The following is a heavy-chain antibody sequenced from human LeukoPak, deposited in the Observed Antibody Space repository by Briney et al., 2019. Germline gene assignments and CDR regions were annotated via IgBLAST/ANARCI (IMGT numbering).Heavy chain of an antibody. J-gene: IGHJ4*02. CDR1: GFTFSGSS. CDR3: SRYVDTPLDY. D-gene: IGHD5-18*01. Sequence: GGSLRLSCAASGFTFSGSSIHWVRQASRKGLEWVGRIRSKANSYATAYAASVAGRFTVSRDDSQNTAYLQMNSLKTEDAAVYYCSRYVDTPLDYWGQGALVTVSS. CDR2: IRSKANSYAT. V-gene: IGHV3-73*01.